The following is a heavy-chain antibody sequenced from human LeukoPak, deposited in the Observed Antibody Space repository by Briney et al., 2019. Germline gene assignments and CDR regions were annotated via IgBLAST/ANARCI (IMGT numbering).Heavy chain of an antibody. D-gene: IGHD3-9*01. J-gene: IGHJ3*01. CDR1: GGSISSSSYY. V-gene: IGHV4-39*07. CDR2: IYYSGST. Sequence: TSETLSLTCTVSGGSISSSSYYWGWIRQPPGKGLEWIGSIYYSGSTYYNPSLKSRVTISVDTSKNQFSLRLSSVTAADTAVYYCASYDILTGYYTWGGQGTMVTVSS. CDR3: ASYDILTGYYTW.